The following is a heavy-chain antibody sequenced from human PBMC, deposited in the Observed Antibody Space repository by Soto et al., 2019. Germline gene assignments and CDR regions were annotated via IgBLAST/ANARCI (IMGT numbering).Heavy chain of an antibody. CDR3: ARESPYYYDSSGYYSNWFDP. Sequence: GESLKISCKGSGYGFTSYWISWVRQMPRKGLEWMGRIDPSDSYTNYSPSFQGHVTISADKSISTAYLQWSSLKASDTAMYYCARESPYYYDSSGYYSNWFDPWGQGTLVTVSS. CDR1: GYGFTSYW. CDR2: IDPSDSYT. V-gene: IGHV5-10-1*01. D-gene: IGHD3-22*01. J-gene: IGHJ5*02.